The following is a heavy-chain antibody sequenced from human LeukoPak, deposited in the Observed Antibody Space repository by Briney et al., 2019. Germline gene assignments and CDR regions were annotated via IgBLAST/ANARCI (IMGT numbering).Heavy chain of an antibody. V-gene: IGHV5-51*01. CDR2: IYPDDSNT. J-gene: IGHJ4*02. CDR1: GYSFPTFW. D-gene: IGHD3-22*01. Sequence: GESLKISCRGSGYSFPTFWIGWVRQMPGKGLEWMGIIYPDDSNTSYSPSFQGQVSFSVDQANSTAYLQWTSLKASDTAMYYCARLDYDNSGHYYGLAYWGQGTLVTVSS. CDR3: ARLDYDNSGHYYGLAY.